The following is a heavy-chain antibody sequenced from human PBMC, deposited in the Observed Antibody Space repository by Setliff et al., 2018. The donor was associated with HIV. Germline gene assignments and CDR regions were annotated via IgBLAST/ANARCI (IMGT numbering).Heavy chain of an antibody. CDR2: ITASGPNT. CDR1: GFTFSTYG. Sequence: PGGSLRLSCAASGFTFSTYGMSWVRQTPGKGLEWVSGITASGPNTYYTASVKGRFTISRDNAKNSLYLQMNSLRAEDTAVYYCARVYGRGYFDTSGYFDYWGQGTPVTVSS. D-gene: IGHD3-22*01. CDR3: ARVYGRGYFDTSGYFDY. V-gene: IGHV3-23*01. J-gene: IGHJ4*02.